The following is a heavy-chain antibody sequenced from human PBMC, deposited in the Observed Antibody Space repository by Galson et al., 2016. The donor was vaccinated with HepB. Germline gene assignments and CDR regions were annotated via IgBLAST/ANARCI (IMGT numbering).Heavy chain of an antibody. CDR2: ISDNGDTI. V-gene: IGHV3-23*01. J-gene: IGHJ4*02. Sequence: SLRLSCAASGFTFSSYALNWVRQAPGKGLEWVSSISDNGDTIYYADSVRGRFTISRDNSKNTLYLQMSSLRAEDTAVYFCAKVSDHYEFLTGYYREVCFDYWGQGTLVTVSS. CDR3: AKVSDHYEFLTGYYREVCFDY. CDR1: GFTFSSYA. D-gene: IGHD3-9*01.